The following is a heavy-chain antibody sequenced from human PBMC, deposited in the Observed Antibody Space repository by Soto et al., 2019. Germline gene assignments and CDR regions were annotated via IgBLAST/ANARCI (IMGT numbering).Heavy chain of an antibody. CDR2: IIPLHGVT. V-gene: IGHV1-69*08. CDR1: GGTFSPYT. J-gene: IGHJ4*02. D-gene: IGHD3-3*01. CDR3: TRDWEITVSTWSFGGF. Sequence: QVQLVQSGAEVKKPGSSVKVSCKASGGTFSPYTINWVRQAPGQGLAWMGRIIPLHGVTNYAQKFQARVTITADKSTSTAYMELSGLRFEDTAMYYCTRDWEITVSTWSFGGFWGRGTLVTVSS.